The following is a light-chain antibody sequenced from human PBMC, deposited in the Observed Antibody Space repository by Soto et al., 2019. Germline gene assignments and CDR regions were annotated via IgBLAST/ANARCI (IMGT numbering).Light chain of an antibody. CDR3: QQSFSTPGLT. CDR2: GAS. J-gene: IGKJ4*01. CDR1: QSISSY. V-gene: IGKV1-39*01. Sequence: DIQMTQSPSSLSASVGDRVTITCRTSQSISSYLNWYQQKPGKAPKLLIYGASSLQSGVPSRFSGSGSGTDFTLTISTLQPEDFATYYCQQSFSTPGLTFGGGTKVEIK.